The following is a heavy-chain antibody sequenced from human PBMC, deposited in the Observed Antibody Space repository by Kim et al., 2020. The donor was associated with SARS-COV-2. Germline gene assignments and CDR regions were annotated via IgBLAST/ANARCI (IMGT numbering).Heavy chain of an antibody. D-gene: IGHD6-13*01. J-gene: IGHJ4*02. CDR3: ARGAPSSAAAGTGFDY. Sequence: CVQGRFTIARDNSKNTLYRQMNSLRAEDTAVYYCARGAPSSAAAGTGFDYWGQGTLVTVSS. V-gene: IGHV3-30*07.